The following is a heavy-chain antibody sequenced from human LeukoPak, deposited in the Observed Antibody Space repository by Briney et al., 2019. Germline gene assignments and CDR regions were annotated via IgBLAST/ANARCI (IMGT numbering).Heavy chain of an antibody. V-gene: IGHV4-38-2*02. Sequence: SETLSLTCTVSGYSISSGYYWGWIRQPPGKGLEWIGSIYHSGSTYYNPSLKSRVTISVDTSKNQFPLKLSSVTAADTAVYYCARGWELEWGYKDYWGQGTLVTVSS. D-gene: IGHD1-26*01. CDR2: IYHSGST. CDR3: ARGWELEWGYKDY. CDR1: GYSISSGYY. J-gene: IGHJ4*02.